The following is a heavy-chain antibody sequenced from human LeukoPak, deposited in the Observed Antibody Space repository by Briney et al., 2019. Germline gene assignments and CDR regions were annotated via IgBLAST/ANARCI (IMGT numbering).Heavy chain of an antibody. V-gene: IGHV1-2*06. CDR3: ARDLRYYDYVWGSYRLNY. CDR1: GYTFTGYY. CDR2: INPNSGGT. D-gene: IGHD3-16*02. J-gene: IGHJ4*02. Sequence: ASVKVSCXASGYTFTGYYMHWVRQAPGQGLEWMGRINPNSGGTNYAQKFQGRVTMTRDASISTAYMELSRLRSDDTAVYYCARDLRYYDYVWGSYRLNYWGQGILVTVSS.